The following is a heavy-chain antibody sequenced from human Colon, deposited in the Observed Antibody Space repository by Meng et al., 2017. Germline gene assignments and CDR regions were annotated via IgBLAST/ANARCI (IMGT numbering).Heavy chain of an antibody. V-gene: IGHV4-30-4*01. J-gene: IGHJ4*02. CDR1: GGYSNSGDHY. CDR2: IYYTGSN. CDR3: ARNYYFDY. Sequence: QARWRVSSPGRVQPSQTLSLTCTFSGGYSNSGDHYWSWSRQRTGKSLEWIGYIYYTGSNYYNPSLKSRVTISMDTSKNQFSLRLSSVTAADTAVYYCARNYYFDYWGQGTLVTGSS.